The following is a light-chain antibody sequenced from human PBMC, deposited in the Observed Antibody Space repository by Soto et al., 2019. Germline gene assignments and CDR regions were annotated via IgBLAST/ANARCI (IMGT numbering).Light chain of an antibody. CDR3: AAWDDSLNGMV. V-gene: IGLV1-44*01. J-gene: IGLJ2*01. CDR2: SNN. Sequence: VLTQPPSASGPPGQRVTISCSGSSSNIGSNTVNWYQQLPGTAPKLLIYSNNQRPSGVPDRFSGSKSGTSASLAISGLQSEDEADYYCAAWDDSLNGMVFGGGTKLTVL. CDR1: SSNIGSNT.